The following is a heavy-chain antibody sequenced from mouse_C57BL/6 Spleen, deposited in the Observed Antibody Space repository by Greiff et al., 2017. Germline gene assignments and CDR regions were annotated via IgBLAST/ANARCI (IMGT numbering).Heavy chain of an antibody. CDR3: ARELGTD. CDR2: ISSGGSYT. J-gene: IGHJ2*01. CDR1: GFTFSSYG. D-gene: IGHD4-1*01. V-gene: IGHV5-6*01. Sequence: VQLKESGGDLVKPGGSLKLSCAASGFTFSSYGMSWVRQTPDKRLEWVATISSGGSYTYYPDSVKGRFTISRDNAKNTLYLQMSSLKSEDTAMYYCARELGTDWGQGTTLTVSS.